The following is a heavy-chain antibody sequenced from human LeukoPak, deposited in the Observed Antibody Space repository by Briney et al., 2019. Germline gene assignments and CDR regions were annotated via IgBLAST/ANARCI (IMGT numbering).Heavy chain of an antibody. CDR1: GFTFSSYA. CDR2: FSGSGGST. V-gene: IGHV3-23*01. D-gene: IGHD2-15*01. Sequence: GGSLRLSCAASGFTFSSYAMSLVRQAPGKWLASVSAFSGSGGSTYYANSVKGRFTISRDNSKNTLYLQMNSLRAEDTAVYYCAKDLRRNCSGGSCPWGQGTLVTVSS. J-gene: IGHJ5*02. CDR3: AKDLRRNCSGGSCP.